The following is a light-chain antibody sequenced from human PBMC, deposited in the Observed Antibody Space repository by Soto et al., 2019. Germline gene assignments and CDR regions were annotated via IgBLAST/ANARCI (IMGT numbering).Light chain of an antibody. Sequence: DIQMTQSPSTLPGSVRDRVTITCRASQTISSWLAWYQQKPGKAPKLLIYDASSLESGVPARFSGSGSGTDFTLITNRLQPEDFALYFCQHYGRGSPIAFGLGTRLEIK. V-gene: IGKV1-5*01. CDR3: QHYGRGSPIA. CDR1: QTISSW. CDR2: DAS. J-gene: IGKJ5*01.